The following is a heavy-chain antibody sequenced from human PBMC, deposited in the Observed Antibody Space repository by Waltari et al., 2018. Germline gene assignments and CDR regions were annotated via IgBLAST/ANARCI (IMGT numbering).Heavy chain of an antibody. J-gene: IGHJ4*02. V-gene: IGHV3-15*01. D-gene: IGHD3-10*01. Sequence: WVGHIRDKADGGTTDYAVPVKGRFTISRDDSKNTLYLQMNSLKTEDTAVYYCTTDPISMIRGVTNPHSDYWGQGTLVTVSS. CDR3: TTDPISMIRGVTNPHSDY. CDR2: IRDKADGGTT.